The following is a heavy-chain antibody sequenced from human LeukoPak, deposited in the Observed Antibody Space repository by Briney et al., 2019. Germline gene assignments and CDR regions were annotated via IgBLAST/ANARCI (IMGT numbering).Heavy chain of an antibody. Sequence: SETLSLTCTVSGGSISSYYWSWIRQPPGKGLEWIGYIYYSGSTNYNPSLKSRVTISVDTSKNQFSLKLGSVTAADTAVYYCARHVYGSGQYNWFDPWGQGTLVTVSS. CDR3: ARHVYGSGQYNWFDP. J-gene: IGHJ5*02. V-gene: IGHV4-59*08. D-gene: IGHD3-10*01. CDR2: IYYSGST. CDR1: GGSISSYY.